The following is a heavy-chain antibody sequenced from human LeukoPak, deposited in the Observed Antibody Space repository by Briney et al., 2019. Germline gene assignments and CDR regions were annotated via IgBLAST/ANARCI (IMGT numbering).Heavy chain of an antibody. CDR2: INYKGTT. CDR3: ARDRSGSYYTFDL. V-gene: IGHV4-59*01. Sequence: SETLSLTCTVSGGSIGSYFWSWLRQAPGKTLESIGYINYKGTTNYDPSLKSRVTISVDTSKNQFSLKMESVTAADTATYYCARDRSGSYYTFDLWGHGTKVTVSS. CDR1: GGSIGSYF. D-gene: IGHD3-10*01. J-gene: IGHJ3*01.